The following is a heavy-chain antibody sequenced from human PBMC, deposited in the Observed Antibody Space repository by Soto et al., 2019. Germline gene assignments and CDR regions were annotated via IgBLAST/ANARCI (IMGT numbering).Heavy chain of an antibody. CDR1: GGSISSGSHY. D-gene: IGHD7-27*01. CDR2: IFYSGST. J-gene: IGHJ6*02. V-gene: IGHV4-39*01. Sequence: QLRLQESGPGLVKPSETLSLTCTVSGGSISSGSHYWGWIRQPPGKRLEWIGNIFYSGSTYYNPSLKSRVTISVDTSKNEFSLKMSSVTAADTAVYYCARLTGALYGMDVWGQGTTVTVSS. CDR3: ARLTGALYGMDV.